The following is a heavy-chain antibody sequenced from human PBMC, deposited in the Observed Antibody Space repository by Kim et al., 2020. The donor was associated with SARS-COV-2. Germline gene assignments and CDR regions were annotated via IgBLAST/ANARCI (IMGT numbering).Heavy chain of an antibody. V-gene: IGHV3-23*01. D-gene: IGHD1-26*01. Sequence: SVKGRLTISRDYSKNTLYLQTNSLRAEDTAVYYCAKSTDRIMGAPFHMDVWGKGTTVTVSS. CDR3: AKSTDRIMGAPFHMDV. J-gene: IGHJ6*03.